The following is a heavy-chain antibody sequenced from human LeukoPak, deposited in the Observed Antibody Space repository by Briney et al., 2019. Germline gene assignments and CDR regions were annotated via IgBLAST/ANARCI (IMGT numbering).Heavy chain of an antibody. CDR1: GFTFSSYA. CDR2: ISYDGSNK. Sequence: GRSLRLSCAASGFTFSSYAMHWVRQAPGKGLEWVAVISYDGSNKYYADSVKGRFTISRDNSKNTLYLQMNSLRAEDTAVYYCARGVLLRYFDWLFKPYFDYWGQGTLVTVSS. CDR3: ARGVLLRYFDWLFKPYFDY. D-gene: IGHD3-9*01. V-gene: IGHV3-30-3*01. J-gene: IGHJ4*02.